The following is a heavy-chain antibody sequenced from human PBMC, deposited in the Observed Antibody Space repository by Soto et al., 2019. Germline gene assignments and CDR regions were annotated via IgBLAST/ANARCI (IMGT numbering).Heavy chain of an antibody. CDR1: GFTFSGSA. CDR3: TRLVTLAGTDYWYFDL. Sequence: PGGSLRLSCAASGFTFSGSAMHWVRQASGKGLEWVGRIRSKANNYATAYAASVKGRFTISRDDSKNSAYLQMDSLKAEDTAVYYCTRLVTLAGTDYWYFDLWGRGTLVTVSS. V-gene: IGHV3-73*01. CDR2: IRSKANNYAT. D-gene: IGHD6-19*01. J-gene: IGHJ2*01.